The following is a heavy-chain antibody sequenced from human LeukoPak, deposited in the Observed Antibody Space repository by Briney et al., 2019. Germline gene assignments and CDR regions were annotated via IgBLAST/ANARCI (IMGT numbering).Heavy chain of an antibody. CDR1: GGSISSSSYY. CDR3: SRHGYYDILTGYYIADAFDI. V-gene: IGHV4-39*01. CDR2: IYYSGST. Sequence: KSSETLSLTCAVSGGSISSSSYYWGWIRQPPGKGLEWIGSIYYSGSTYYNPSLKSRVTISVDTSKNQFSLKLSSVTAADTAVYYCSRHGYYDILTGYYIADAFDIWGQGTMVTVSS. D-gene: IGHD3-9*01. J-gene: IGHJ3*02.